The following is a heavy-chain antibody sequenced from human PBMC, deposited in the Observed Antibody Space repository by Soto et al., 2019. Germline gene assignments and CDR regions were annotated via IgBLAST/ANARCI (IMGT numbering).Heavy chain of an antibody. J-gene: IGHJ4*02. CDR2: INPSGGST. D-gene: IGHD6-13*01. CDR1: GYTFTSYY. CDR3: ARDSLSTAASPDY. Sequence: GASVKVSCKASGYTFTSYYMHWVRQAPGQGLEWMGIINPSGGSTSYTQKFQGRVTMTRDMSTSTVYMELSSLRSEDTAVYYCARDSLSTAASPDYWGQGTLVTVSS. V-gene: IGHV1-46*01.